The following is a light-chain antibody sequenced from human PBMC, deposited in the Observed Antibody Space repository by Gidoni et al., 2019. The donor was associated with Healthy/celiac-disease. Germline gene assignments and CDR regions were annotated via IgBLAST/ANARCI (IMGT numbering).Light chain of an antibody. Sequence: QSALTQPPSASGSPGQSVTISCTGTSSDVGGYNYVSWYQQHPGKAPKLMIYEVSKRPSGVPDRFSGSKSGNTASLTVSGLQAEDEADYYCSSYAGSNNLWVFGGGTKLXV. J-gene: IGLJ3*02. CDR2: EVS. V-gene: IGLV2-8*01. CDR3: SSYAGSNNLWV. CDR1: SSDVGGYNY.